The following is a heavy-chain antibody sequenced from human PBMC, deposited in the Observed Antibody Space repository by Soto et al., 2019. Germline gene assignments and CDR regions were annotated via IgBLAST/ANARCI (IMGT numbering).Heavy chain of an antibody. V-gene: IGHV4-59*08. CDR1: GGSISSYY. Sequence: QVQLQESGPGLVKPSETLSLTCTVSGGSISSYYWSWIRQPPGKGLEWIGYIYYSGSTNYNPSLKSRGTISVDTSKNQFSLKLSSVTAADTAVYYCARHISGSYYDSSGYYQGDYFDYWGQGTLVTVSS. CDR3: ARHISGSYYDSSGYYQGDYFDY. D-gene: IGHD3-22*01. CDR2: IYYSGST. J-gene: IGHJ4*02.